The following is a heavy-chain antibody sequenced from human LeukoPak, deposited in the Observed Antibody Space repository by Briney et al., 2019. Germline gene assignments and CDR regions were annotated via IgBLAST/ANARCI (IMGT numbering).Heavy chain of an antibody. Sequence: SETLSLTCTVSGGSISSDRDHWDWIRQSPGKGLEWIAGTHYSGTTYYTPSLKSRVTISVDTSKNQFSLKLNSVTAADTAVYYCARRLSYFDYWGQGTLVTVSS. J-gene: IGHJ4*02. CDR2: THYSGTT. D-gene: IGHD2-21*02. V-gene: IGHV4-39*01. CDR1: GGSISSDRDH. CDR3: ARRLSYFDY.